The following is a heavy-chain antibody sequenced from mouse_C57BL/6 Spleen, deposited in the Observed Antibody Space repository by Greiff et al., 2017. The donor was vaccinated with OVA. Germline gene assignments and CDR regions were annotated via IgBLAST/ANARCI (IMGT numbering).Heavy chain of an antibody. J-gene: IGHJ2*01. V-gene: IGHV3-6*01. Sequence: EVKLMESGPGLVKPSQSLSLTCSVTGYSITSGYYWNWIRQFPGNKLEWMGYISYDGSNNYNPSLKNRISITRDTSKNQFFLKLNSVTTEDTATYYCARVYYGNYEDYWGQGTTLTVSS. D-gene: IGHD2-1*01. CDR2: ISYDGSN. CDR1: GYSITSGYY. CDR3: ARVYYGNYEDY.